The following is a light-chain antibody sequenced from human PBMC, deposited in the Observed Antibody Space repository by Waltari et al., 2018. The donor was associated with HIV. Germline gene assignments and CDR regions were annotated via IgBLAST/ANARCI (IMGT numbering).Light chain of an antibody. V-gene: IGLV3-21*02. CDR2: DER. J-gene: IGLJ3*02. Sequence: SYVLTQPPSVSVAPGQTARITCGGDNIRSKSVHWYQQKSGQAPVVVVYDERDRPSGIPERFSGSNSGNTATLTISGVEVGDEADYYCQVWDSSSVHWVFGGGTKLTV. CDR3: QVWDSSSVHWV. CDR1: NIRSKS.